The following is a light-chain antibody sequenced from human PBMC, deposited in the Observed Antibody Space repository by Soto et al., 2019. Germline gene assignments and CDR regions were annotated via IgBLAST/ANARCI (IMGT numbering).Light chain of an antibody. V-gene: IGKV3-15*01. Sequence: EIVMTQSPATLSVSPGERATLSCRASQSVGSNLAWYQQKPGQAPRLLIYGASTRATDIPARFSGSGSGTDLTLTISSLQSEDFAVYYCQYWWTCGQGNKGAIK. CDR2: GAS. J-gene: IGKJ1*01. CDR1: QSVGSN. CDR3: QYWWT.